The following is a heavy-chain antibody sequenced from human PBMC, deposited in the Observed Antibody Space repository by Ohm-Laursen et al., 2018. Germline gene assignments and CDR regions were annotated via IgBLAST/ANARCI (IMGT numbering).Heavy chain of an antibody. J-gene: IGHJ4*02. V-gene: IGHV4-34*01. CDR1: GGSFSASDGYY. D-gene: IGHD3-3*01. CDR3: ARVRKSPFWSGYDS. Sequence: SQTPSLTCAVYGGSFSASDGYYWSWMRQPPGKRLEWIAEINHIGIAIYNPSLRSRVTVSEDTSQSQFSLKLRSVTAADTAVYYCARVRKSPFWSGYDSWGQGALVTVSS. CDR2: INHIGIA.